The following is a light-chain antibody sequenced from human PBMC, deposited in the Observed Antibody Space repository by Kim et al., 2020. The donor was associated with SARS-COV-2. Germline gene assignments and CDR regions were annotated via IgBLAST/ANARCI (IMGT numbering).Light chain of an antibody. V-gene: IGLV3-1*01. CDR1: KLGDNY. CDR3: QAWDSSTGV. J-gene: IGLJ2*01. Sequence: VSPGQTASITCAGDKLGDNYACWYQLKPGQSPVLVIYQDSKRPSGIPERFSGSNSGNTATLTISGTQAMDEADYYCQAWDSSTGVFGGGTKLTVL. CDR2: QDS.